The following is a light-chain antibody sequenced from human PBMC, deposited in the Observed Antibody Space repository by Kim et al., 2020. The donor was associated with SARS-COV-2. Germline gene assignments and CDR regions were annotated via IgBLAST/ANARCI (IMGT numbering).Light chain of an antibody. CDR1: QTVSSCY. J-gene: IGKJ4*02. Sequence: EIVLTQSPGTLSLSPGDRATLSCRASQTVSSCYLAWYQQQPGQAPRLLIYGASNRATGIPDRISGGGSAADFPLTISRLEHDVVAVYCCQQFGSSLTFGEGTKVDIK. CDR3: QQFGSSLT. V-gene: IGKV3-20*01. CDR2: GAS.